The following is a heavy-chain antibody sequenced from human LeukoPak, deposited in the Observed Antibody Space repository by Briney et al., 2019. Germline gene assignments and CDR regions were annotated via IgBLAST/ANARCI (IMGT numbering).Heavy chain of an antibody. CDR2: INPNTGGT. CDR3: ARDRGRGYNYDSGDFDF. J-gene: IGHJ4*02. Sequence: ASVKVSCKASGYRFTGYYMLWVRQAPGQGLEWMGWINPNTGGTNYAQKFQGRVTMTRDTSISTAYMELTWLGSDDTAVYYCARDRGRGYNYDSGDFDFWGQGTLVTVSS. V-gene: IGHV1-2*02. D-gene: IGHD3-22*01. CDR1: GYRFTGYY.